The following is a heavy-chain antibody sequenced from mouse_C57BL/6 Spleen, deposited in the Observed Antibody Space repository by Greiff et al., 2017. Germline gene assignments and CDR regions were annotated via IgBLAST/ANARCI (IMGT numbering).Heavy chain of an antibody. D-gene: IGHD2-4*01. CDR1: GYTFTTYP. CDR2: FHPYNDDT. Sequence: VKLVESGAELVKPGASVKMSCKASGYTFTTYPIEWMKQNHGKSLEWIGNFHPYNDDTKYNEKFKGKATLTVEKSSSTVYLELSRLTSDDSAVYYCARAHYDYDGGFAYWGQGTLVTVSA. CDR3: ARAHYDYDGGFAY. J-gene: IGHJ3*01. V-gene: IGHV1-47*01.